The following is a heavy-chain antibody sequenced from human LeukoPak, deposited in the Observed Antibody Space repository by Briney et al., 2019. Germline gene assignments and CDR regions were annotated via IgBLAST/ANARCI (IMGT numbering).Heavy chain of an antibody. CDR3: ARADILTGYGAKYYYYGMDV. D-gene: IGHD3-9*01. V-gene: IGHV3-11*04. Sequence: GGSLRLSCAASGFTFSDYYMNWIRQAPGKGLEWVSSISITGSTIYYADSVKGRFTISRDNAKNSLYLQMNSLRADDTAVYYCARADILTGYGAKYYYYGMDVWGQGTTVTVSS. CDR1: GFTFSDYY. J-gene: IGHJ6*02. CDR2: ISITGSTI.